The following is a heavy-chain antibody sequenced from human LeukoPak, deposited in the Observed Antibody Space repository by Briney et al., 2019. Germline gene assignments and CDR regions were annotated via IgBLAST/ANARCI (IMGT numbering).Heavy chain of an antibody. CDR1: GYTFTGYY. CDR3: ASDYCSGGSCYWNEAFDI. Sequence: ASVKVSCKASGYTFTGYYMHWVRQAPGQGLEWMGWINPNSGGTNYAQKFQGRVTMTRDTSISTAYMELSRLRSDDTAVYYCASDYCSGGSCYWNEAFDIWGQGTMVTVSS. CDR2: INPNSGGT. V-gene: IGHV1-2*02. D-gene: IGHD2-15*01. J-gene: IGHJ3*02.